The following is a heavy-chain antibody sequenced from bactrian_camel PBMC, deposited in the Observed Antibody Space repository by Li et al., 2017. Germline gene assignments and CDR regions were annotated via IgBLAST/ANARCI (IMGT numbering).Heavy chain of an antibody. CDR1: FFILDDFD. D-gene: IGHD6*01. Sequence: HVQLVESGGGSVQTGGSLRLSCKPSFFILDDFDMMWYRQAQGNECELVSSISGDGKTYYIDAVKGRFTISKDNAKSTFYLQMNSLKPEDTAMYYCAECAPIVDGDHWTPAFGYYGQGTQVTVS. CDR3: AECAPIVDGDHWTPAFGY. CDR2: ISGDGKT. J-gene: IGHJ6*01. V-gene: IGHV3S63*01.